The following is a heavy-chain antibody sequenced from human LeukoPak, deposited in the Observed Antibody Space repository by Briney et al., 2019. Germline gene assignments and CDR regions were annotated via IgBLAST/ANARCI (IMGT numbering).Heavy chain of an antibody. J-gene: IGHJ5*02. CDR2: INHSGST. V-gene: IGHV4-34*01. CDR3: ARGVDLVFLLPTRRFDP. CDR1: GGSFSGYY. D-gene: IGHD3-22*01. Sequence: PSETLSLTCAVYGGSFSGYYWSWIRQPPGKGLEWIGEINHSGSTNYNPSLKSRVTISVDTSKNQFFLKIESVTAADTAVYYCARGVDLVFLLPTRRFDPWGRGTLVTASS.